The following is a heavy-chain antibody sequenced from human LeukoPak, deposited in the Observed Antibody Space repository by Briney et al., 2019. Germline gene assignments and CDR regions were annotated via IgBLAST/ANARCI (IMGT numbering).Heavy chain of an antibody. CDR3: ARRGYCSSTSCYRPFDY. J-gene: IGHJ4*02. V-gene: IGHV4-34*01. CDR1: GGSFSGYY. CDR2: INHSGST. D-gene: IGHD2-2*01. Sequence: SETLSLTCAVYGGSFSGYYWSWIRQPLGKGLEWIGEINHSGSTNYNPSLKSRVTISVDTSKNQFSLKLSSVTAADTAVYYCARRGYCSSTSCYRPFDYWGQGTLVTVSS.